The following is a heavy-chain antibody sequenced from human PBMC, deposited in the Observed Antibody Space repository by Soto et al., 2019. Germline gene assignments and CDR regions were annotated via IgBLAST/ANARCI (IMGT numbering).Heavy chain of an antibody. V-gene: IGHV3-53*01. CDR3: ASSDRPGRYYYYGMDV. D-gene: IGHD6-6*01. Sequence: EVQLVESGGGLIQPGGSLRLSCAASGFTVSSNYMSWVRQAPGKGLEWVSVIYSGGSTYYADSVKGRFTISRDNSKNTLYLQMNSLRAEDTAVYYCASSDRPGRYYYYGMDVWGQGTTVTVSS. J-gene: IGHJ6*02. CDR1: GFTVSSNY. CDR2: IYSGGST.